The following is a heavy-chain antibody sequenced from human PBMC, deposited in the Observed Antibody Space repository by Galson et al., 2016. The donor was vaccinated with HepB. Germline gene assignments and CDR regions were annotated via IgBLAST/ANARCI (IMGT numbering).Heavy chain of an antibody. D-gene: IGHD3-3*01. V-gene: IGHV5-51*01. J-gene: IGHJ6*02. CDR1: GYTFDTYW. Sequence: QSGAEVKKPGESLKISCRGSGYTFDTYWIGWVRQMPGKGLEWMGIIYPGDFDTRYGPSFQGQVTISVDKSISTAYLQWSGLTASDTAIYYCTRSLTGSYDFRGAIYNYYAMDVWGQGTTVTVS. CDR3: TRSLTGSYDFRGAIYNYYAMDV. CDR2: IYPGDFDT.